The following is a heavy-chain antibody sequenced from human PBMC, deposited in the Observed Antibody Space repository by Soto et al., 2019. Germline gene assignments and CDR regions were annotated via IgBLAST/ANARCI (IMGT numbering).Heavy chain of an antibody. J-gene: IGHJ6*02. CDR3: ARDNILGILYGGMDV. CDR1: GGSISSGDYY. Sequence: KTWETLSLTCTVSGGSISSGDYYWSWIRQPPGKGLEWIGYIYYSGSTYYNPSLKSRVTISVDTSKNQFSLKLSSVTAADTAVYYCARDNILGILYGGMDVWGQGTTVTV. D-gene: IGHD3-3*01. V-gene: IGHV4-30-4*01. CDR2: IYYSGST.